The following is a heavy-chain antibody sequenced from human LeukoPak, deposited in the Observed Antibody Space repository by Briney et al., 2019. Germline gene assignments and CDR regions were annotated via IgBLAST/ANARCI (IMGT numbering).Heavy chain of an antibody. J-gene: IGHJ4*02. CDR3: ARDVITMVRGVISPYYFDY. Sequence: GGSLRLSCAASGFTFSSYSMNWVRQAPGKGLEWVSYISSSSSTIYYADSVKGRFTISRDNAKNSLYLQMNSLRAEDTAVYYCARDVITMVRGVISPYYFDYWGQGTLVTVSS. V-gene: IGHV3-48*04. CDR2: ISSSSSTI. D-gene: IGHD3-10*01. CDR1: GFTFSSYS.